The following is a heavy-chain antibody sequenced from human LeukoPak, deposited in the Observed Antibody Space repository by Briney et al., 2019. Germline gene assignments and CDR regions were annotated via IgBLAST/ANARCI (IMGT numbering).Heavy chain of an antibody. V-gene: IGHV3-23*01. CDR2: ISGSGGST. Sequence: QSGGSLRLSCAASGFTFSSYAMSWVRQAPGKGLEWVSAISGSGGSTYYADSVKGRFTISRDNSKNTLYLQMNSLRAEDTAVYYCAKDRYSSSWTGGPFQHWGQGTLVTVSS. D-gene: IGHD6-13*01. CDR3: AKDRYSSSWTGGPFQH. J-gene: IGHJ1*01. CDR1: GFTFSSYA.